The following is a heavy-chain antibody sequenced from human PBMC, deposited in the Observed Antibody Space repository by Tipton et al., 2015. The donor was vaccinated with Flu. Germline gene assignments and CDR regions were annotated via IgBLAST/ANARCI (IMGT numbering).Heavy chain of an antibody. CDR1: GYTFKRFY. CDR2: IDPRSGGT. V-gene: IGHV1-46*02. D-gene: IGHD2-15*01. CDR3: VRFSGGGERAAFDV. J-gene: IGHJ3*01. Sequence: QLVQSGAEVKKPGASVNLSCKASGYTFKRFYLHWVRQAPGQGLEWLGVIDPRSGGTTYSEKLQGRVTMTTDTSTATVYMDLRSLRSEDTATYYCVRFSGGGERAAFDVWAQGTMVTVSS.